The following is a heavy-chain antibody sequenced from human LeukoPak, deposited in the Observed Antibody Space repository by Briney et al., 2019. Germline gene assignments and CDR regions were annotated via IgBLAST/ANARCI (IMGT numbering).Heavy chain of an antibody. J-gene: IGHJ3*02. V-gene: IGHV4-59*01. Sequence: NPSETLSLTCTVSGGSISSYYWSSIRQPPGKRLEWIGYIYYSGSTNYNPSLKSRVTISVDTSKNQFSLKLSSVTAADTAVYYCARQEMMADAFDIWGQGTMVTVSS. CDR2: IYYSGST. D-gene: IGHD5-24*01. CDR3: ARQEMMADAFDI. CDR1: GGSISSYY.